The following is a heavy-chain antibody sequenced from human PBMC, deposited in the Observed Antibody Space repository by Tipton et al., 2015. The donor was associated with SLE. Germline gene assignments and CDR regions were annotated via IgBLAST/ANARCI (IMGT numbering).Heavy chain of an antibody. Sequence: TLSLTCTVSGGSMRSSSKYWAWIRQPPGKGLEWIGSIYYTGTTTYYNSFLKSRVTMSVDTSKNQFSLRLTSVIAADTAVYYCARLHGYSYGLNWFDPWGQGTLISVSS. CDR3: ARLHGYSYGLNWFDP. CDR2: IYYTGTTT. D-gene: IGHD5-18*01. CDR1: GGSMRSSSKY. J-gene: IGHJ5*02. V-gene: IGHV4-39*07.